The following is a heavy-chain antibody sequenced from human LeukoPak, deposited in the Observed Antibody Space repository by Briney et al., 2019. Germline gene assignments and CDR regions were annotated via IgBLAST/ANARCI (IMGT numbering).Heavy chain of an antibody. CDR2: VNPNGGST. CDR3: AKEREATYYFDY. D-gene: IGHD1-26*01. Sequence: GASVKVSCKASGYTFTRYLIHRVRQAPGQGLEWVGRVNPNGGSTIYAQRFQGRVTMTWDRSTNTVYMDLVSLRSEDTAVYYCAKEREATYYFDYWGQGTLVTVSS. J-gene: IGHJ4*02. V-gene: IGHV1-46*01. CDR1: GYTFTRYL.